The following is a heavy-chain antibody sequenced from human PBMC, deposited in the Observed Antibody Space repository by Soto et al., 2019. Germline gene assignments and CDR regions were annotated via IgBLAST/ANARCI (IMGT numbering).Heavy chain of an antibody. CDR1: GYTFSNYA. CDR3: ARDKPIVLSLGFYYNGMDG. CDR2: INAGNGNT. J-gene: IGHJ6*02. D-gene: IGHD6-6*01. V-gene: IGHV1-3*01. Sequence: ASVKVSCKASGYTFSNYAMHWVRQAPGQRLEWMGWINAGNGNTKYSQKFQGRVTITRDTSASTGYMEMSSLRSEDTAVYYCARDKPIVLSLGFYYNGMDGWGQGTTVTVSS.